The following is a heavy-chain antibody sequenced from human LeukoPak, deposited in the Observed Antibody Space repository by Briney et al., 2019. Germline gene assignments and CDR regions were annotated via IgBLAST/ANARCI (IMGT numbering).Heavy chain of an antibody. CDR2: IYHSGST. J-gene: IGHJ2*01. D-gene: IGHD4-17*01. CDR3: ASSGDYGYFDL. CDR1: GYSISSGYY. V-gene: IGHV4-38-2*02. Sequence: SETLSLTCTVSGYSISSGYYWGWIRQHPGKGLEWIGSIYHSGSTYYNPSLKSRVTISVDTSKNQFSLNMNSVTAADTAVYYCASSGDYGYFDLWGRGTLVTVSS.